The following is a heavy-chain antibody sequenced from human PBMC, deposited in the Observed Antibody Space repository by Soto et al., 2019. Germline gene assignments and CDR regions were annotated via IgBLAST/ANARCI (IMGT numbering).Heavy chain of an antibody. CDR3: AYTMPPRVADY. D-gene: IGHD2-2*01. V-gene: IGHV2-5*02. Sequence: QITLKESGPTLVKPTQTLTLTCTFSGFSLSTSGVGVGWIRQPPGKALEWLALIYWDDDKRYSPSLKSRLTVTRXTHQNLVFLTMTNMDPVDTATYYWAYTMPPRVADYWGQGTLVTVAS. J-gene: IGHJ4*02. CDR2: IYWDDDK. CDR1: GFSLSTSGVG.